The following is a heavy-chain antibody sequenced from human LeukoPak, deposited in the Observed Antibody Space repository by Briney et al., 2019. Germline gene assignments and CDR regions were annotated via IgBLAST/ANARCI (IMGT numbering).Heavy chain of an antibody. Sequence: ASVKVSCKASGYTFTGYYMHWVRQAPGQGLEWMGWINPNSGGTNYAQKFQGRVTMTRDTSISTAYMELSRPRSDDTAVYYCARNYDILTGYYPDYWGQGTLVTVSS. CDR2: INPNSGGT. CDR1: GYTFTGYY. D-gene: IGHD3-9*01. J-gene: IGHJ4*02. CDR3: ARNYDILTGYYPDY. V-gene: IGHV1-2*02.